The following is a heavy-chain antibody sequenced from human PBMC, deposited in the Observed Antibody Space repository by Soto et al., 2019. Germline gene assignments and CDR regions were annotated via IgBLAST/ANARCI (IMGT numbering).Heavy chain of an antibody. J-gene: IGHJ1*01. D-gene: IGHD2-15*01. Sequence: GESLKISCKGSGYTFTNYWIGWVRQRPGKDLEWMGIIYPGDSDTRSSPSFQGQVTISADKSISTAYLQWSSLKASDTAMYYCARHLSCTGGSCYLINWGQGTLVTVSS. V-gene: IGHV5-51*01. CDR3: ARHLSCTGGSCYLIN. CDR1: GYTFTNYW. CDR2: IYPGDSDT.